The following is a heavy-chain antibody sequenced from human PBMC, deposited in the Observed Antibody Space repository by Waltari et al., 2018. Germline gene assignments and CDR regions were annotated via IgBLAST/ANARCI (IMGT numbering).Heavy chain of an antibody. CDR3: ANSPVESGATGSVKPWGFDY. CDR1: GFSFSTYW. J-gene: IGHJ4*02. Sequence: EVQLVESGGGLVQPGGSLRLSCKASGFSFSTYWMSWVRQAPGQGLECVTSIREDGSDKYYVDAVKGRFTISRDNAKTSLYLQMNSLRAEDTAVYFCANSPVESGATGSVKPWGFDYWGQGNLVTVSS. CDR2: IREDGSDK. V-gene: IGHV3-7*01. D-gene: IGHD2-2*01.